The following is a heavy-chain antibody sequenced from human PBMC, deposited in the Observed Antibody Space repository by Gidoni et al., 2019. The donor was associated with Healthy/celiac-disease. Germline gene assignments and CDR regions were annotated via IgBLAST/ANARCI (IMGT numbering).Heavy chain of an antibody. CDR2: ISSSSSYT. J-gene: IGHJ6*02. Sequence: QVQLVESVGGLVKPGGSLSLPCSATGFTFSDYFMSWIRQPPGKGLEWCAYISSSSSYTNYADSVKGRFTISRDNAKNSMYRQMNSLRAEDTAVYYCARWVGATSYYGMDVWGQGTTVTVSS. CDR1: GFTFSDYF. V-gene: IGHV3-11*06. D-gene: IGHD1-26*01. CDR3: ARWVGATSYYGMDV.